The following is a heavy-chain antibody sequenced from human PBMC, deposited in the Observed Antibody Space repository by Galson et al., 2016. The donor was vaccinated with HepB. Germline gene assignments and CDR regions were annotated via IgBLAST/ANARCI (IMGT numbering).Heavy chain of an antibody. CDR1: GFTFRTFS. J-gene: IGHJ5*02. D-gene: IGHD1-26*01. V-gene: IGHV3-48*02. CDR2: ISGDSDTI. Sequence: SLRLSCAASGFTFRTFSMDWVRQAPGKGLEWVSYISGDSDTIYYADSVKGRFTISRDNAKDPLNLQMNSLRDEDTAVYYCARGLYYNSFDLWGQGTPVTVS. CDR3: ARGLYYNSFDL.